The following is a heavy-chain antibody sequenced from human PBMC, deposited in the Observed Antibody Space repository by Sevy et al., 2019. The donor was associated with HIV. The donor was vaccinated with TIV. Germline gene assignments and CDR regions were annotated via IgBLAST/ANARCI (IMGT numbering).Heavy chain of an antibody. D-gene: IGHD6-13*01. CDR1: GFTFSSYG. V-gene: IGHV3-30*18. CDR3: AKDLIAADYYYYGMDV. CDR2: ISYDGSNK. J-gene: IGHJ6*02. Sequence: GWSLRLSCAASGFTFSSYGMHWVRQAPGKGLEWVAVISYDGSNKYYADSVKGRFTISRDNSKNTLYLQMNSLRAEDTAVYYCAKDLIAADYYYYGMDVWGQGTTVTVSS.